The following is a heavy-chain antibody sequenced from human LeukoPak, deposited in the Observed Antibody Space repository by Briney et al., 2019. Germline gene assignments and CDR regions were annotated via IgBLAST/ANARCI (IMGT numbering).Heavy chain of an antibody. CDR2: IYYSGST. V-gene: IGHV4-59*12. CDR1: GGSISSYY. CDR3: ARGVMATILTPFDY. Sequence: SETLSLTCTVSGGSISSYYWSWIRQPPGEGLEWIGYIYYSGSTNYNPSLKSRVTISVDTSKNQFSLKLSSVTAADTAVYYCARGVMATILTPFDYWGQGTLVTVSS. D-gene: IGHD5-24*01. J-gene: IGHJ4*02.